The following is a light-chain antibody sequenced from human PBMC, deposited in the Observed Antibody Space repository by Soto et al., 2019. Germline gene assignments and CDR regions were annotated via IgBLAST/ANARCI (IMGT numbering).Light chain of an antibody. Sequence: EIVMTQSPDTLSLSPGERATLSCRASQVVTTNLAWYQQKPGRAPRLLIYDASTRAAGIPARFSGTGSGTEFTLTISSLQSEDFAVYYCQQYSNWPPITFGQGTRLEIK. CDR2: DAS. J-gene: IGKJ5*01. CDR1: QVVTTN. V-gene: IGKV3-15*01. CDR3: QQYSNWPPIT.